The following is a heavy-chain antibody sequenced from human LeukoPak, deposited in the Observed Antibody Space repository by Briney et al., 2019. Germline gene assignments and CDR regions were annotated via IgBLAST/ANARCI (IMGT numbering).Heavy chain of an antibody. CDR1: GFTFDDYA. D-gene: IGHD2-15*01. V-gene: IGHV3-9*01. J-gene: IGHJ6*02. Sequence: GGSLRLSCAASGFTFDDYAMHWVRQAPGKGLEWVSGITWNRDNIGYRDSVKGRFTISRDNVKNALYLQMNSLRPEDTALYYCAKDLGSAITSALVLDVWGQGTTVIVSS. CDR3: AKDLGSAITSALVLDV. CDR2: ITWNRDNI.